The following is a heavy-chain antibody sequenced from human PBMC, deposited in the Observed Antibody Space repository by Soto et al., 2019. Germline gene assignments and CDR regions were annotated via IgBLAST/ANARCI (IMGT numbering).Heavy chain of an antibody. CDR2: ISYDGSNK. V-gene: IGHV3-30-3*01. CDR3: ARELLRFLEWLIGSYYGMDV. Sequence: GGSLRLSCAASGFTFSSYAMHWVGQAPGKGLEWVAVISYDGSNKYYADPVKGRFTISRDNSKNTLYLQMNSLRAEDTAVYYCARELLRFLEWLIGSYYGMDVWGQGTTVTVSS. D-gene: IGHD3-3*01. CDR1: GFTFSSYA. J-gene: IGHJ6*02.